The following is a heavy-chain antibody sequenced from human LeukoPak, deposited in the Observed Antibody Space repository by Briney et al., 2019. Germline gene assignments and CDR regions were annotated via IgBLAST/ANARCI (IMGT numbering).Heavy chain of an antibody. CDR3: ARFGYVAAVDV. V-gene: IGHV3-7*01. Sequence: GGSLRLSCAASGFTFTSYWMSWVRQAPGQGLEWVANIGPDRGETHSVDSVKGRFSISRDNAKNLVYLQMNSLRAEDTAVYHCARFGYVAAVDVWGQGTPVTVSS. J-gene: IGHJ4*02. CDR2: IGPDRGET. D-gene: IGHD2-15*01. CDR1: GFTFTSYW.